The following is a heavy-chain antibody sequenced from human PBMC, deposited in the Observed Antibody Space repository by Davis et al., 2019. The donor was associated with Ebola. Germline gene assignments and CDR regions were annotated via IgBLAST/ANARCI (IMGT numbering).Heavy chain of an antibody. V-gene: IGHV3-7*01. CDR3: AREPWNDFWSGYYTYYYYGMDV. CDR1: GFTFSSYW. Sequence: PGGSLRLSCAASGFTFSSYWMSWVRQAPGKGLEWVANIKQDGSEKYYVDSVKGRFTISRDNAKNSLYLKMNSLRAEDTAVYYCAREPWNDFWSGYYTYYYYGMDVWGQGTTVTVSS. J-gene: IGHJ6*02. D-gene: IGHD3-3*01. CDR2: IKQDGSEK.